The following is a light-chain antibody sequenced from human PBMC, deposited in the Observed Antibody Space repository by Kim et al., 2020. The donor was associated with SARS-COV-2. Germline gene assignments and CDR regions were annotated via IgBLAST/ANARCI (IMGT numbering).Light chain of an antibody. CDR2: GAS. V-gene: IGKV3-15*01. CDR1: QSVNRA. CDR3: QQYSDWRT. J-gene: IGKJ1*01. Sequence: EIVMTQSPAALSVSPGERATLSCRASQSVNRALAWYQQKPGQAPRLLIRGASTRATGVPDRFSGSGSGTDFSLTISTLQSEDFAIYYCQQYSDWRTFGQGTKVEFK.